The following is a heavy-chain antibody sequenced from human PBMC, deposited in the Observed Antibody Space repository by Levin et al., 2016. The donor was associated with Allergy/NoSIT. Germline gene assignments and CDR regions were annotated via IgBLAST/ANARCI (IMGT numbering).Heavy chain of an antibody. D-gene: IGHD2-21*02. CDR3: ARDRGDCYSCFGFDY. V-gene: IGHV3-23*01. CDR1: GFTFGTSV. Sequence: GGSLRLSCAASGFTFGTSVMKWVRQAPGKGLEWVSTIHGGGSTHYPDSMKGRFTISRDNSKNTLYLQMNSLRAEDTAVYYCARDRGDCYSCFGFDYWGQGTLVTVSS. J-gene: IGHJ4*02. CDR2: IHGGGST.